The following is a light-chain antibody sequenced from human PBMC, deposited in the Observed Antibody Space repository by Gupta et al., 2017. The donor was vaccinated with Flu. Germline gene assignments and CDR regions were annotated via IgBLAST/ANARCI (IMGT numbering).Light chain of an antibody. CDR1: QAINNN. Sequence: DVQLTQSPSSLSASLGDRVTITCRASQAINNNLAWFQQKPGEAPKPLIYAASYSHNGVPSSFSGSGSGTDFTLTIISLQSEDFATYYCQRYYDYPITFGQGTRLQI. J-gene: IGKJ5*01. V-gene: IGKV1-16*01. CDR2: AAS. CDR3: QRYYDYPIT.